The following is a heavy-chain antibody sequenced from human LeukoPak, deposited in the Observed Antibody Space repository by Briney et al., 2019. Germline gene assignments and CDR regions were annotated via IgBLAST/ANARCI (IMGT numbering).Heavy chain of an antibody. Sequence: ASVKVSCTTSGYTFTNYDINWVRQATGQGLEWMGWMNPKSGNTGSAQRFQGRVTMTRDTSISTAYMELSSLRSEDTAVYYCARDPTGTTDYWGQGTLVTVSS. J-gene: IGHJ4*02. CDR1: GYTFTNYD. CDR3: ARDPTGTTDY. CDR2: MNPKSGNT. D-gene: IGHD1-7*01. V-gene: IGHV1-8*01.